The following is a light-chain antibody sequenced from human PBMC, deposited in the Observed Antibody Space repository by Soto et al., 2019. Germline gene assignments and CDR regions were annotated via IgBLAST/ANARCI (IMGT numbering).Light chain of an antibody. J-gene: IGKJ4*01. CDR1: QSIRIY. Sequence: DIQMTQSPSSLSAFVGDRVTIACRASQSIRIYLNWYQQKPGNAPMLLIHTASILQSGVPSRFRGSGSGTVFTLTISGLQPEDFASYYCQQSDKTPTFGGGTKVEMK. V-gene: IGKV1-39*01. CDR3: QQSDKTPT. CDR2: TAS.